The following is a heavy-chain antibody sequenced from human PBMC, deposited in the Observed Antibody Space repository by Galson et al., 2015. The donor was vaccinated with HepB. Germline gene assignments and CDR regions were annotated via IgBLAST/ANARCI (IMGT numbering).Heavy chain of an antibody. J-gene: IGHJ2*01. CDR1: GGTFSSYA. CDR2: IIPIFGTA. V-gene: IGHV1-69*13. D-gene: IGHD5-18*01. Sequence: SAKVSCKASGGTFSSYAISWVRQAPGQGLEWMGGIIPIFGTANYAQKFQGRVTIPADESTSTAYMELSSLRSEDTAVYYCAGGPAAQLDDWYFDLWGRGTLVTVSP. CDR3: AGGPAAQLDDWYFDL.